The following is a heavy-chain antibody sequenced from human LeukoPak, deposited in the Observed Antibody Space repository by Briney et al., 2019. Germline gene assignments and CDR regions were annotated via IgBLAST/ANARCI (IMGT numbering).Heavy chain of an antibody. J-gene: IGHJ5*02. D-gene: IGHD6-19*01. CDR1: GFTVSSNY. CDR2: ITWNSDSI. CDR3: ARDPSSGWYLKGWFDP. V-gene: IGHV3-48*04. Sequence: GGSLRLSCAASGFTVSSNYMSWVRQAPGKGLEWVSGITWNSDSIDYADSVKGRFTISRDNAKNSLYLQMNSLRAEDTAVYYCARDPSSGWYLKGWFDPWGQGTLVTVSS.